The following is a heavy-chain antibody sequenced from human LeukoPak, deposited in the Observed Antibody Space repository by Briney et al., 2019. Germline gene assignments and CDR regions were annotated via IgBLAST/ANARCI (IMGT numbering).Heavy chain of an antibody. CDR1: GFIFSDHY. CDR3: ARGTPDPGGWFDP. V-gene: IGHV3-11*04. J-gene: IGHJ5*02. D-gene: IGHD4-23*01. Sequence: GGSLRLSCVASGFIFSDHYMDWVRQAPGKGLEWVSYISSSGSTIYYADSVKGRFTISRDNAKNSLYLQMNSLRAEDTAVYYCARGTPDPGGWFDPWGQGTLVTVSS. CDR2: ISSSGSTI.